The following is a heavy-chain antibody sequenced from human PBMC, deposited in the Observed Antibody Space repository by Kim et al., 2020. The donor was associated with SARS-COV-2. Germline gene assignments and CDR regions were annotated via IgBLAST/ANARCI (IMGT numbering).Heavy chain of an antibody. CDR3: ARDPGYDFWSGVHFERTSSQGWFDP. V-gene: IGHV4-39*07. D-gene: IGHD3-3*01. Sequence: SETLSLTCTVSGGSISSSSYYWGWIRQPPGKGLEWIGSIYYSGSTYYNPSLKSRVTISVDTSKNQFSLKLSSVTAADTAVYYCARDPGYDFWSGVHFERTSSQGWFDPWGQGTLVTVSS. CDR1: GGSISSSSYY. CDR2: IYYSGST. J-gene: IGHJ5*02.